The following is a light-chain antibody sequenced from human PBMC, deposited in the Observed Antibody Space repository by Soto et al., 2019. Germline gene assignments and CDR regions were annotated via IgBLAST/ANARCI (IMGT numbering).Light chain of an antibody. CDR3: SSYTSSSTLV. J-gene: IGLJ2*01. Sequence: QPVLTQPASVSGSPGQSITISCTGTSSDVGGYNYVSWYQQHPGKAPKLMIYDVSNRPSGVSNRFSCSKSGNTASLTISGLQAEDEADYYCSSYTSSSTLVFGGGTKLTVL. CDR1: SSDVGGYNY. V-gene: IGLV2-14*01. CDR2: DVS.